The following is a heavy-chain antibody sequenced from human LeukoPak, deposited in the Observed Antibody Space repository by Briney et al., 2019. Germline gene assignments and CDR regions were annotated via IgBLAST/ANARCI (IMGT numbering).Heavy chain of an antibody. Sequence: GGSLRLSCAASGFTFSSYAMHWVRQAPGKGLEWVAVISYDGSNKYYADSVKGRFTISRDNSKNTLYLQMNNLRAEDTAVYYCARASSGYYPFDYWGQGTLVTVSS. D-gene: IGHD3-22*01. CDR2: ISYDGSNK. V-gene: IGHV3-30*01. CDR1: GFTFSSYA. CDR3: ARASSGYYPFDY. J-gene: IGHJ4*02.